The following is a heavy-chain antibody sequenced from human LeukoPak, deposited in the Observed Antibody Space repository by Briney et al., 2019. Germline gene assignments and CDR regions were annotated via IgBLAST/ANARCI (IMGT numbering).Heavy chain of an antibody. CDR2: ISGSGGST. J-gene: IGHJ4*02. CDR1: GFTFSSYA. D-gene: IGHD1-14*01. CDR3: ANAFDGADNDY. V-gene: IGHV3-23*01. Sequence: GGSLRLSCVASGFTFSSYAMSWVRQAPGKGLEWVSAISGSGGSTYYADSVKGRFTISRDNSKNTLYLQMNSLRAEDTAVYYCANAFDGADNDYWGQGTLVTVSS.